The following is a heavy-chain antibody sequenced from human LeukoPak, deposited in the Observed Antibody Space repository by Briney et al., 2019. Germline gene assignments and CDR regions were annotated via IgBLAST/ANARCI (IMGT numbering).Heavy chain of an antibody. V-gene: IGHV4-34*01. CDR3: ARRWLRGSFDY. CDR1: GGSISSYY. Sequence: SETLSLTCTVSGGSISSYYWSWIRQPPGKGLEWIGEINHSGSTNYNPSLKSRVTISVDTSKNQFSLKLSSVTAADTAVYYCARRWLRGSFDYWGQGTLVTVSS. D-gene: IGHD5-12*01. CDR2: INHSGST. J-gene: IGHJ4*02.